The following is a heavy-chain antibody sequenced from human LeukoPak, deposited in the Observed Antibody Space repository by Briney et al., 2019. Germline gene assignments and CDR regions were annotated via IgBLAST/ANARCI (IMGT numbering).Heavy chain of an antibody. D-gene: IGHD2-15*01. J-gene: IGHJ4*02. Sequence: SETLSLTCTVSGGSISSYYWSWIRQPPGKGLEWIGYIYYSGSTYYNPSLKSRVTISVDTSKNQFSLKLSSVTAADTAVYYCARVAAAFDYWGQGTLVTVSS. CDR2: IYYSGST. CDR1: GGSISSYY. V-gene: IGHV4-59*06. CDR3: ARVAAAFDY.